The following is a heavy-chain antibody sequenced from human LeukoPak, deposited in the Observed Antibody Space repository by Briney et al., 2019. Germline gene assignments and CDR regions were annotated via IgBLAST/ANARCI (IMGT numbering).Heavy chain of an antibody. CDR2: IYYSGST. V-gene: IGHV4-59*01. J-gene: IGHJ3*02. CDR3: ARAYYDFWSGYYTGDAFDI. CDR1: GGSISSYY. D-gene: IGHD3-3*01. Sequence: PSETLSLTCTVSGGSISSYYWSWIRQPPGKGLEWIGYIYYSGSTNYNPSLKSRVTISVDTSKNQFSLKLSSVTAADTAVYYCARAYYDFWSGYYTGDAFDIWGQGTMVTVSS.